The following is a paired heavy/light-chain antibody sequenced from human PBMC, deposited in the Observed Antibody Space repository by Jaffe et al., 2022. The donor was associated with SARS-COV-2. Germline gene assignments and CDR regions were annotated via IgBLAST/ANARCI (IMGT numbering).Light chain of an antibody. Sequence: QSVLTQPPSASGTPGQRVTISCSGSSSNVGSNFVYWYQQLPGTAPKLLIYRNNQRPSGVPDRFSGSKSGTSASLAISGLRSEDEADYYCAASDDSLSGVVFGGGTKLTVL. V-gene: IGLV1-47*01. J-gene: IGLJ2*01. CDR3: AASDDSLSGVV. CDR2: RNN. CDR1: SSNVGSNF.
Heavy chain of an antibody. CDR1: GGSVSSGSHL. V-gene: IGHV4-61*01. D-gene: IGHD3-3*01. Sequence: QVQLQESGPGLVKPSGTLSLTCTVSGGSVSSGSHLWSWIRQPPGKGLEWIGCISYTGSTSYIPSLKSRVTISIDTSKNQFSLRLSSVTAADTAVYFCARAADYDLFSGPQGWFDPWGQGTLVTVSS. J-gene: IGHJ5*02. CDR2: ISYTGST. CDR3: ARAADYDLFSGPQGWFDP.